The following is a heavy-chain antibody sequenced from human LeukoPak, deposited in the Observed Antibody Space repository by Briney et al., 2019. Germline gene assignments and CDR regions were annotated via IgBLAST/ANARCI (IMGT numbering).Heavy chain of an antibody. Sequence: ASVKVSCKASGYTFTSYDINWVRQATAQGLEWVGLKNPNNGRTDLAHKFQGRLTITMNTAIRTAYMGLSSMTSEDTVVYYCARAPVTTHGMDVWGQGTTVTASS. V-gene: IGHV1-8*01. CDR3: ARAPVTTHGMDV. J-gene: IGHJ6*02. CDR2: KNPNNGRT. D-gene: IGHD4-11*01. CDR1: GYTFTSYD.